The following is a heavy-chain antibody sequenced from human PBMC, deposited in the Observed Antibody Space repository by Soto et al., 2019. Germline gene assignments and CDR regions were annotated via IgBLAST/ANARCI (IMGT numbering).Heavy chain of an antibody. J-gene: IGHJ5*02. CDR1: GGSISSYY. D-gene: IGHD6-25*01. CDR2: IYYSGST. CDR3: ARPHGGSSGWDNWFDP. V-gene: IGHV4-59*01. Sequence: SETLSLTCTVSGGSISSYYWSWIRQPPGKGLEWIGYIYYSGSTNYSPSLKSRVTISVDTSKNQFSLKLSSVTAADTAVYYCARPHGGSSGWDNWFDPWGQGTLVTVSS.